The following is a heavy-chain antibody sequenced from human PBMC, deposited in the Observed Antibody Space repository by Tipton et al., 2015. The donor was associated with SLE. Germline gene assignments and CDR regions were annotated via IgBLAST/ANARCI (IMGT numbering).Heavy chain of an antibody. J-gene: IGHJ3*02. D-gene: IGHD5-12*01. CDR3: ARVPPWIAIAFDI. V-gene: IGHV4-38-2*01. CDR1: GYSISSDYF. CDR2: INHSGRT. Sequence: GLVKPSETLSLTCGVSGYSISSDYFWGWIRQPPGKGLEWIGEINHSGRTNYNPSLESRVTISVDTSKNQFSLKLSSVTAADTAVYYCARVPPWIAIAFDIWGQGTMVTVSS.